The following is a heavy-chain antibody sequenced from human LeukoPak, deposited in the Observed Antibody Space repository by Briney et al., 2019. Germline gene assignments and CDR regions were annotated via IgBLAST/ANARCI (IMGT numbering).Heavy chain of an antibody. V-gene: IGHV3-23*01. CDR2: INGGGNTT. CDR3: TKELHVAVAVADYYYYYMGA. J-gene: IGHJ6*03. CDR1: GFAFSSFA. D-gene: IGHD6-19*01. Sequence: PGGSLRLSCAASGFAFSSFAMGWVRQSPGKGLEWLSTINGGGNTTFYSDSVKGRFTISRDNSKNTLYLHMDSLRPDDTATYYCTKELHVAVAVADYYYYYMGASGSGTAVTVSS.